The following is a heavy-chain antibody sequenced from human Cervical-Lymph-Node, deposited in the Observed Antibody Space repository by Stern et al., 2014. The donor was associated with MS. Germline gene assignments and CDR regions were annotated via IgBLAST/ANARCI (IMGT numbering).Heavy chain of an antibody. Sequence: ESGPVLVKPTETLMLTCTVSGFSLSNTRMGVSWIRQPPGKALEWLAHIFSNDEKSYSTSLKSRLTISKDTSKGQVVLTMTNMDPTDTATYYCARFLYVGYYYSDFWGQGTLVTVAS. CDR1: GFSLSNTRMG. CDR2: IFSNDEK. D-gene: IGHD3-10*02. CDR3: ARFLYVGYYYSDF. V-gene: IGHV2-26*01. J-gene: IGHJ4*02.